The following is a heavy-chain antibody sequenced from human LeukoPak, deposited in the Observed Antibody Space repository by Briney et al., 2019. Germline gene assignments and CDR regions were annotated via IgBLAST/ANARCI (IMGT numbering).Heavy chain of an antibody. D-gene: IGHD3-22*01. V-gene: IGHV3-23*01. CDR3: AKDFHSSGYYFEFWTFDY. Sequence: GGSLRLSCAASGFTFSSYAMSWVRQAPGKGLEWVSAISGSGGSTYYADSVKGRFTISRDNSKNTLYLQMNSLRAEDTAVYYCAKDFHSSGYYFEFWTFDYWGQGTLVNVSS. CDR2: ISGSGGST. J-gene: IGHJ4*02. CDR1: GFTFSSYA.